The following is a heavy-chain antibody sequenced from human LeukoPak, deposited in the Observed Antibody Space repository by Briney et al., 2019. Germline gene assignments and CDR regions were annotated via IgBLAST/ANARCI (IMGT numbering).Heavy chain of an antibody. CDR3: AKASAVYADVYFDY. V-gene: IGHV3-23*01. Sequence: GGSLRLSCAASGFTFSASWMTWVRQAPGKGLEWVSAISGSGGSTYYADSVKGRFTISRDNSKNTLYLQMNSLRAEDTAVYYCAKASAVYADVYFDYWGQGTLVTVSS. D-gene: IGHD2-8*01. J-gene: IGHJ4*02. CDR2: ISGSGGST. CDR1: GFTFSASW.